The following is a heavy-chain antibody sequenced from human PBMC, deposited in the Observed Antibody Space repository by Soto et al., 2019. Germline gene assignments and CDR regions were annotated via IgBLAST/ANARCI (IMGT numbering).Heavy chain of an antibody. CDR1: GFTFSSYG. Sequence: PGGSLRLSCAASGFTFSSYGMHWVRQAPGKGLEWVAVIWYDGSNKYYADSVKGRFTISRDNSKNTLYLQMNSLRAEDTAVYYCARQWFGELLDYYSGMDVWGQWTTVTVSS. CDR3: ARQWFGELLDYYSGMDV. D-gene: IGHD3-10*01. J-gene: IGHJ6*02. CDR2: IWYDGSNK. V-gene: IGHV3-33*01.